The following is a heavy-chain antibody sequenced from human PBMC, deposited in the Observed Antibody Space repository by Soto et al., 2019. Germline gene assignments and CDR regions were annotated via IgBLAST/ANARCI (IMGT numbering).Heavy chain of an antibody. CDR1: GYTFTNYG. Sequence: QVKLVQSGDEVKKPGASVKVSCKASGYTFTNYGISWVRQAPGQGLEWMGWISPYNGNTKYPQKLQGRVTMTTDTSTRTSYMELRSLRSDDTAVYFCARDGDRCTSTRCSPWPDSHFDLWGRGTLVTVSS. V-gene: IGHV1-18*01. J-gene: IGHJ2*01. CDR2: ISPYNGNT. D-gene: IGHD2-2*01. CDR3: ARDGDRCTSTRCSPWPDSHFDL.